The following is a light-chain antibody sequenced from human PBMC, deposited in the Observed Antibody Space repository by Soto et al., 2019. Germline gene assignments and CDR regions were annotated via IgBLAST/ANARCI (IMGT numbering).Light chain of an antibody. CDR2: DAS. J-gene: IGKJ5*01. Sequence: EIVLTQSPATLSLSPGERPTLSCRASQSVSSYLAWYQQKPGQAPRLLIYDASNRATGIPARFSGSGSGTDFTLTTRRLETEDFAVYYCQQRSNSPRVTFGKGTRREIK. CDR1: QSVSSY. V-gene: IGKV3-11*01. CDR3: QQRSNSPRVT.